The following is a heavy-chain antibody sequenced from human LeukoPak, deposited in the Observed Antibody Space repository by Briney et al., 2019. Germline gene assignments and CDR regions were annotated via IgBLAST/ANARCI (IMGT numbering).Heavy chain of an antibody. CDR2: IYYSGST. CDR3: ASRSRIAARDY. Sequence: SETLSLTCTVSGGSISSGGYYWSWIRQHPGKGLEWIGYIYYSGSTYYNPSLKSRVTISVDTSKNRFSLKLSSVTAADTAVYYCASRSRIAARDYWGQGTLVTVSS. V-gene: IGHV4-31*03. J-gene: IGHJ4*02. CDR1: GGSISSGGYY. D-gene: IGHD6-6*01.